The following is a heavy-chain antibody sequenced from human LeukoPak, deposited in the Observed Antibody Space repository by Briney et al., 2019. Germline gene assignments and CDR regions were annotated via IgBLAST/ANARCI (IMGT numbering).Heavy chain of an antibody. D-gene: IGHD3-22*01. CDR2: INHSGST. V-gene: IGHV4-34*01. Sequence: SETLSLTCAVYGGSFSGYYWSWIRQPPGKGLEWIGEINHSGSTNYNPSLKSRVTISVDTSKNQFSLKLSSVTAADTAVYYCARYYDSNAFDIWGQGTMVTVSS. CDR1: GGSFSGYY. J-gene: IGHJ3*02. CDR3: ARYYDSNAFDI.